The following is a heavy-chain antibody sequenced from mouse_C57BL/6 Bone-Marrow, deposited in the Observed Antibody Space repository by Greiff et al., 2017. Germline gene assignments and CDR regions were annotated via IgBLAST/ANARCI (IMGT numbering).Heavy chain of an antibody. Sequence: QVQLQQSGAELSKPGASVKLSCKASGYNFTSYWMHWVKQRPGQGLEWIGYINPSSGYTTYNQQFKNKATLHEDKSSRTAYLQLSSLSFACYACFYCSRIRRSPDWFAYWGQGTLVTVS. D-gene: IGHD1-1*01. J-gene: IGHJ3*01. V-gene: IGHV1-7*01. CDR2: INPSSGYT. CDR3: SRIRRSPDWFAY. CDR1: GYNFTSYW.